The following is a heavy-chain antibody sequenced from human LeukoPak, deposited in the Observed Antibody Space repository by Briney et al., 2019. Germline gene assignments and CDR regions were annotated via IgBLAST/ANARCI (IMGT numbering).Heavy chain of an antibody. D-gene: IGHD3-3*01. J-gene: IGHJ4*02. CDR3: AKAHDFWNGHSGYFDC. CDR1: GFTFSSYA. CDR2: ISGSGGAT. V-gene: IGHV3-23*01. Sequence: GGSLRLSCAASGFTFSSYAMSWVRQAPGKGLEWVSAISGSGGATYYADSVKGRFTISRDNSKNTLYLQMSSLRVEDTARYYCAKAHDFWNGHSGYFDCWGQGTLVTVSS.